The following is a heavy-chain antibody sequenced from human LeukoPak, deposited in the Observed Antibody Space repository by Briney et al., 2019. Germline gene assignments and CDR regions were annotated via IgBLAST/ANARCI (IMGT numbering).Heavy chain of an antibody. CDR2: IIPILGIA. D-gene: IGHD4-11*01. J-gene: IGHJ4*02. V-gene: IGHV1-69*04. CDR1: GYTFTSYD. Sequence: SVKVSCKASGYTFTSYDINWVRQAPGQGLEWMGRIIPILGIANYAQKFQGRVTITADKSTSTAYMELSSLRSEDTAVYYCARAMDYSNYARYFDYWGQGTLVTVSS. CDR3: ARAMDYSNYARYFDY.